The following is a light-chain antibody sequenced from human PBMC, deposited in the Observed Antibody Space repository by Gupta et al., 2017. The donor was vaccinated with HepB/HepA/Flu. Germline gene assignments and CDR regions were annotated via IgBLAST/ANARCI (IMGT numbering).Light chain of an antibody. J-gene: IGKJ3*01. CDR2: DAS. CDR1: QGISTR. Sequence: DTQMTQSPSSVSASVGDRVSITCRASQGISTRLAWYQQKPGKAPKLLIYDASSLKSGVPSRFSGSGSGTHFTLTINILQPEDVATYYCQQASTFPFTFGPGTKVDFK. V-gene: IGKV1D-12*01. CDR3: QQASTFPFT.